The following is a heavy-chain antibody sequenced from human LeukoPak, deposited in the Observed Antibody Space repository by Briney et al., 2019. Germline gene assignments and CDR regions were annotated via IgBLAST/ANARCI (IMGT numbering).Heavy chain of an antibody. CDR1: GGSISSGGYY. D-gene: IGHD3-10*01. J-gene: IGHJ4*02. CDR2: IYYSGST. Sequence: SQTLSLTCTVSGGSISSGGYYWSWIRQHPGKGLEWIGYIYYSGSTYYNPSLKSRVTISVDTSKNQFSLKLSSVTAADTAVYYCARHGWFGELTSSDGYWGQGTLVTVSS. CDR3: ARHGWFGELTSSDGY. V-gene: IGHV4-31*03.